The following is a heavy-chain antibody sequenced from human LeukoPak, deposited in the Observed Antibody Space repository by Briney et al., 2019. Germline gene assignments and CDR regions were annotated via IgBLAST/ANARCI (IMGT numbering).Heavy chain of an antibody. CDR2: IYYSGST. D-gene: IGHD3-22*01. J-gene: IGHJ2*01. CDR3: ASPDSYDSSGYGFDL. CDR1: GGSISSYY. Sequence: SETLSLTCTVSGGSISSYYWSWIRQPPGKGLEWIGYIYYSGSTNYNPSLKSRVTISVDTSKNQFSLKLSSVTAADTAVYYCASPDSYDSSGYGFDLWGRGTLVTVSS. V-gene: IGHV4-59*08.